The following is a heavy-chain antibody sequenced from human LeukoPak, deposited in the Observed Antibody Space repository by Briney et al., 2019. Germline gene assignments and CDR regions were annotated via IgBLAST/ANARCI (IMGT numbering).Heavy chain of an antibody. CDR2: INPNSGGT. D-gene: IGHD4-17*01. J-gene: IGHJ4*02. CDR3: AREFGYAVTSLDY. Sequence: GASVKVSCKASGYTFTGYYMHWVRQAPGQGLEWMGRINPNSGGTNYAQKFQGRATMTRDTSISTAYMELSRLRSDDTAVYYCAREFGYAVTSLDYWGQGTLVTVSS. CDR1: GYTFTGYY. V-gene: IGHV1-2*06.